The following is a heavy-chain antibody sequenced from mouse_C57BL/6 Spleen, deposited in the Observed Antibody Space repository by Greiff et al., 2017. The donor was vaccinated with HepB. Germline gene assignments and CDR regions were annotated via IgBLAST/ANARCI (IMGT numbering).Heavy chain of an antibody. CDR1: GFTFSSYG. J-gene: IGHJ3*01. V-gene: IGHV5-6*01. Sequence: EVQGVESGGDLVKPGGSLKLSCAASGFTFSSYGMSWVRQTPDKRLEWVATISSGGSYTYYPDSVKGRFTISRDNAKNTLYLQMSSLKSEDTAMYYCARPDDGPARVWFAYWGQGTLVTVSA. CDR3: ARPDDGPARVWFAY. CDR2: ISSGGSYT. D-gene: IGHD3-1*01.